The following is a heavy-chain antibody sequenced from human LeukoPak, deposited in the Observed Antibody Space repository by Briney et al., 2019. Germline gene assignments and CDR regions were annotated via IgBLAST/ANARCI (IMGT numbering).Heavy chain of an antibody. J-gene: IGHJ4*02. D-gene: IGHD3-9*01. CDR3: AKGHYYNILTSCYVRRGLDY. CDR1: GFTFSSYG. V-gene: IGHV3-30*02. Sequence: GGSLRLSCAASGFTFSSYGMNWVRQAPGKGLEWVAFIRYDGSNKYYVDSVKGRFTISRDNSKNTLYLQMNSLRAEDTAVYYCAKGHYYNILTSCYVRRGLDYWGQGTLVTVSS. CDR2: IRYDGSNK.